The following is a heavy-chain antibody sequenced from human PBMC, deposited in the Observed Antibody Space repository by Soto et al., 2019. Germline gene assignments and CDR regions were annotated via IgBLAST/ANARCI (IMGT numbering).Heavy chain of an antibody. CDR2: ISYSGST. CDR3: MKYSSGWKY. Sequence: QLQLQESGPGLVQPSETLSLTCTVSGVSISSHGYFWGWIRQPPGKGLESIGMISYSGSTYYSPSLKSRVPISKDTSKNQLSLRLSYVTAEDTDVFNCMKYSSGWKYWGQGTVVTVSS. J-gene: IGHJ4*02. V-gene: IGHV4-39*01. CDR1: GVSISSHGYF. D-gene: IGHD6-19*01.